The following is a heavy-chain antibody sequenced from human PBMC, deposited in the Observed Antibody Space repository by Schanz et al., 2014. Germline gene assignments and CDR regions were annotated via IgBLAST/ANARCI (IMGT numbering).Heavy chain of an antibody. V-gene: IGHV3-33*01. CDR2: IWYDGSNK. J-gene: IGHJ6*03. CDR3: ARYGDRFYHNYYMDV. D-gene: IGHD4-17*01. CDR1: GFIFSSYG. Sequence: QVQLVESGGGVVQPGRSLRLSCAASGFIFSSYGLHWVRQAPGKGLEWVAFIWYDGSNKYYADSVKGRFTISRDNSKNTLYLQMNSLRAEDTSVYYCARYGDRFYHNYYMDVWGKGTTVTVSS.